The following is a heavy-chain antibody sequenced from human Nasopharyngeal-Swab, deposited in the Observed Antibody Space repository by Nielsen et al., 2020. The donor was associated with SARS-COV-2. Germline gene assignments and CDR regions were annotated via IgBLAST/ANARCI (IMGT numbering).Heavy chain of an antibody. D-gene: IGHD6-13*01. J-gene: IGHJ2*01. Sequence: SETLSLTCAISGGSFSNYYWSWLRQHPGKCPEVIGEVDDSGTSYYSPSLESRVTISRDLSRNQFSLELTSVTPEDTAVYYCARGARSSGSSSFFLYWFFDLWGRGTLVTVSS. CDR1: GGSFSNYY. CDR3: ARGARSSGSSSFFLYWFFDL. CDR2: VDDSGTS. V-gene: IGHV4-34*01.